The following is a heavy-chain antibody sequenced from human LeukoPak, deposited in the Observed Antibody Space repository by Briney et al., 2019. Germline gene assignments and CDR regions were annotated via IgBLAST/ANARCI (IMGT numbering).Heavy chain of an antibody. J-gene: IGHJ4*02. CDR3: ASRTPDETYFAVFDY. Sequence: PGGSLRLSCAASGFTFSSYSMNWVRQAPGKGLEWVSGITGSGGSTYHAESVKGRFTISRDNSKNTLYLQMNNLRAEDTAIYYCASRTPDETYFAVFDYWGQGTLVTVSS. CDR2: ITGSGGST. CDR1: GFTFSSYS. D-gene: IGHD2-15*01. V-gene: IGHV3-23*01.